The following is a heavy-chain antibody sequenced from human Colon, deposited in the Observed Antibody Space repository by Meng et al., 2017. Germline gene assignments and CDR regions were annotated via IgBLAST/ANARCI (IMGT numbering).Heavy chain of an antibody. CDR3: ATGLRHGDWFDP. Sequence: QVRLQRGGAGLLKPSETVSLTCAVSCGSFSGFYWSWIRQPPGKGLEWIGEIDHFGISNYNSSLKGRLTMSVDTSKKQISLTLTSVTAADTAVYYCATGLRHGDWFDPWGPGTLVTVSS. J-gene: IGHJ5*02. CDR1: CGSFSGFY. D-gene: IGHD4-17*01. V-gene: IGHV4-34*02. CDR2: IDHFGIS.